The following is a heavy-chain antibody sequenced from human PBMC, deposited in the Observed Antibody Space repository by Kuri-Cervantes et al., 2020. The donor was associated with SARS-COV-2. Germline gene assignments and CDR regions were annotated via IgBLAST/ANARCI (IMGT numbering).Heavy chain of an antibody. CDR3: ARAYGGKPNYYYYMDV. J-gene: IGHJ6*03. CDR2: SNAGNGNT. Sequence: ASVKVSCKASGYTFTSYAMHWVRQAPGQRLGWMGWSNAGNGNTKYSQEFQGRVTITRDTSASTAYMELSSLRSEDMAVYYCARAYGGKPNYYYYMDVWGKGTTVTVSS. CDR1: GYTFTSYA. V-gene: IGHV1-3*02. D-gene: IGHD4-23*01.